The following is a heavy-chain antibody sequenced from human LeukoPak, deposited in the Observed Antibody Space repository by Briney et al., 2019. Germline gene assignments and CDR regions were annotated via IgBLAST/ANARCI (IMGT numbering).Heavy chain of an antibody. D-gene: IGHD4-17*01. CDR1: GFTFSRYS. CDR3: VFSTVTDLDY. CDR2: ISSSGTTT. V-gene: IGHV3-48*02. Sequence: PGGSLRLSCAASGFTFSRYSINWVRQAPKGLEWVSYISSSGTTTFHADSVKGRFTISRDNAKNSVYLQLNSLRDEDTAVYYCVFSTVTDLDYWGQGTLVTVSS. J-gene: IGHJ4*02.